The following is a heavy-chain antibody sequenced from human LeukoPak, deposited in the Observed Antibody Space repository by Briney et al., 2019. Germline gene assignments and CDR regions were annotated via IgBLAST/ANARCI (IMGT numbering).Heavy chain of an antibody. V-gene: IGHV3-30*02. CDR3: AKDLFFGVVTDAFDI. J-gene: IGHJ3*02. Sequence: GGSLRLSCAASGFTFSSYGMHWVRQAPGKGLEWVAFIRYDGSNKYYADSVKGRFTISRDNSKNTLYLQMNSLRAEDTAVYYCAKDLFFGVVTDAFDIWGQGTMVTVSS. CDR2: IRYDGSNK. D-gene: IGHD3-3*01. CDR1: GFTFSSYG.